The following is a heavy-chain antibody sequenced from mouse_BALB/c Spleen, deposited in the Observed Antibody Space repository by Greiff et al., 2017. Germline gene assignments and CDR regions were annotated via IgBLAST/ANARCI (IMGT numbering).Heavy chain of an antibody. D-gene: IGHD1-1*01. Sequence: VQLQQSGPELVKPGASVKISCKASGYAFSSSWMNWVKQRPGQGLEWIGRIYPGDGDTNYNGKFKGKATLTADKSSSTAYMQLSSLTSVDSAVYFCARRSYGSRSAMDYWGQGTSVTVSS. V-gene: IGHV1-82*01. CDR2: IYPGDGDT. J-gene: IGHJ4*01. CDR1: GYAFSSSW. CDR3: ARRSYGSRSAMDY.